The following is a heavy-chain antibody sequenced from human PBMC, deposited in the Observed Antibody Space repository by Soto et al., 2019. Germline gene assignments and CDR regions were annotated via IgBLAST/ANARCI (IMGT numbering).Heavy chain of an antibody. CDR1: GGSVNSGNYY. V-gene: IGHV4-34*01. CDR2: MSHSGGT. Sequence: QVQLQQWGAGLLKPSETLSLTCAVFGGSVNSGNYYWSWIRQPPGKGLEWIGEMSHSGGTHFNPSLKSRVTISVDTSKNQFSLKMSSVTAADTALYYCARVERGTATTVVDAFDIWGPGTMVTDSS. CDR3: ARVERGTATTVVDAFDI. D-gene: IGHD1-1*01. J-gene: IGHJ3*02.